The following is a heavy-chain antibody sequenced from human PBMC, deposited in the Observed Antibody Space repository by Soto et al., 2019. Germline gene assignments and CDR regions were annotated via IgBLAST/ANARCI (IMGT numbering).Heavy chain of an antibody. D-gene: IGHD3-3*01. CDR3: VTYDFWSGFSSDDH. J-gene: IGHJ4*02. Sequence: EVHLVESGGALVKPGGSLRLSCAASGFTLRSAWMNWVRQAPGKGLEWVGHIKSETDGGPPDYATPVKGRFSISRDDSKNILYLQMNSLKTDDTAVYYCVTYDFWSGFSSDDHWGREPWSSSPQ. CDR2: IKSETDGGPP. CDR1: GFTLRSAW. V-gene: IGHV3-15*07.